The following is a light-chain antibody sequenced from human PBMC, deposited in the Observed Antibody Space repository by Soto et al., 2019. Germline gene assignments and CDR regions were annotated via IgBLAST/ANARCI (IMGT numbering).Light chain of an antibody. CDR3: QQYGSSPRT. Sequence: EIVLTQSPGTLSLSPGERATLSCRASRSVSGNFLAWYQQRPGQAPRLLIYGASSRATGIPDRFSGSGSGTDFTLTITRLEPEDFAVYYCQQYGSSPRTFGQGTKLEIK. CDR2: GAS. J-gene: IGKJ2*01. V-gene: IGKV3-20*01. CDR1: RSVSGNF.